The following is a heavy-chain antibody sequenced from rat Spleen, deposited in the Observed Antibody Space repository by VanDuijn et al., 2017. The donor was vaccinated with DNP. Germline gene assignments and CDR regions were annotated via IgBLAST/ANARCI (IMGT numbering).Heavy chain of an antibody. Sequence: EVKLVETGGGLVQPGRSLKLSCAASGFNFNDYWMAWVRQAPGKGLEWIGQINKDSNTINYNPSLKDKFTMSRDNAQNTLYLQVSEVGSEDTAIYYCAREGLWFPYWGQGTLVTVSS. J-gene: IGHJ3*01. CDR2: INKDSNTI. CDR1: GFNFNDYW. V-gene: IGHV4-2*01. CDR3: AREGLWFPY.